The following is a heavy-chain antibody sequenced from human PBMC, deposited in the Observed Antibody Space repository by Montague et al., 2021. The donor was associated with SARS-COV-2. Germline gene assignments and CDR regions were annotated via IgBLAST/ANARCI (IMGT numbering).Heavy chain of an antibody. J-gene: IGHJ4*02. D-gene: IGHD3-16*01. Sequence: SLRLSCAASGFTFSNYAMSWVRQAPGKGLVWVSLIYSDGSGTHYADSVKGRFTISRDKDKNMVYLQMNSLRVEDTAVYYCAKSLVRFFDHWGQGTLVTVSS. CDR2: IYSDGSGT. CDR1: GFTFSNYA. V-gene: IGHV3-23*03. CDR3: AKSLVRFFDH.